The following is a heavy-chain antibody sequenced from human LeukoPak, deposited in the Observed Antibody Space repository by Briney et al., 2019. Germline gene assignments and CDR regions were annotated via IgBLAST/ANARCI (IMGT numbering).Heavy chain of an antibody. Sequence: PSETLSLTCTVSGGSISSGSYYWSWIRQPAGKGLEWIGRIYTSGSTNYNPSLKSRVTISVDTSKNQFSLKLSSVTAADTAVYYCARHTRRLLWFGVFDIWGQGTMVTVSS. CDR3: ARHTRRLLWFGVFDI. V-gene: IGHV4-61*02. CDR1: GGSISSGSYY. CDR2: IYTSGST. D-gene: IGHD3-10*01. J-gene: IGHJ3*02.